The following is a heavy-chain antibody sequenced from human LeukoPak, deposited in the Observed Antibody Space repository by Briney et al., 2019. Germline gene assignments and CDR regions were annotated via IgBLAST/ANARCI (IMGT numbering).Heavy chain of an antibody. D-gene: IGHD3-3*01. J-gene: IGHJ6*02. Sequence: SETLSLTCAVYGGSFSGHYWSWIRQPPGKGLEWIGEINHSGSTNYNPSLKSRVTISVDTSKNQFSLKLSSVTAADTAVYYCARGLPPITIFGVVPLEDYYYGMDVWGQGTTVTVSS. V-gene: IGHV4-34*01. CDR1: GGSFSGHY. CDR2: INHSGST. CDR3: ARGLPPITIFGVVPLEDYYYGMDV.